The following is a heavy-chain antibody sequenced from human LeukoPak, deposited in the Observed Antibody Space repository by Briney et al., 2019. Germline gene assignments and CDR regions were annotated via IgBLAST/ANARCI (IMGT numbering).Heavy chain of an antibody. CDR3: ASGRLEYGDYAIGSGI. J-gene: IGHJ3*02. CDR1: GFSVYDYN. D-gene: IGHD4-17*01. CDR2: ISRSGTSM. V-gene: IGHV3-21*06. Sequence: GGSLRLSCAASGFSVYDYNMKWVRQAPGKGLEWVSYISRSGTSMYYADSVKGRFTISRDNAKNSLYLHLSSLRAEDTAMYYCASGRLEYGDYAIGSGIWGQGTMVTVSS.